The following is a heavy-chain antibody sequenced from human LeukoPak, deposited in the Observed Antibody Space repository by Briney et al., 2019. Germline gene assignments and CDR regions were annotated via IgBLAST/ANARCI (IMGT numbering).Heavy chain of an antibody. D-gene: IGHD6-13*01. CDR3: TTYGSDNSWT. CDR1: GFTFSHYR. Sequence: GGSLRLSCAASGFTFSHYRMNWVRQAPGKGLEWVSSISSSGTDIHYADSVKGRFTISRDDAKNSLYLQMNSLRAEDTAVYYCTTYGSDNSWTWGQGTLVTVSS. J-gene: IGHJ5*02. V-gene: IGHV3-21*03. CDR2: ISSSGTDI.